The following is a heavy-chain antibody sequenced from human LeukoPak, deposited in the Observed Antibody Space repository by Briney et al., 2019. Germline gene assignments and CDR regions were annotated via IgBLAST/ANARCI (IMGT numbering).Heavy chain of an antibody. Sequence: PSETLSLTCAVYGGSFSGYYWSWIRQPPGKGLEWIGSIYYSGSTYYNPSLKSRVTISVDTSKNQFSLKLSSVTAAGTAVYYCARHWDYDILTGYSSWYFDLWGRGTLVTVSS. CDR3: ARHWDYDILTGYSSWYFDL. D-gene: IGHD3-9*01. V-gene: IGHV4-34*01. J-gene: IGHJ2*01. CDR1: GGSFSGYY. CDR2: IYYSGST.